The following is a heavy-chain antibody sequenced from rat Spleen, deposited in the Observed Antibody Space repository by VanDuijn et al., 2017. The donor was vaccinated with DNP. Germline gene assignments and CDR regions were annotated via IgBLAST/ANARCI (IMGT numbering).Heavy chain of an antibody. CDR3: TSNPHIRTAAPFDY. CDR1: GFTFSDYY. J-gene: IGHJ2*01. Sequence: EVLLVESDGGLVQPGRSLKLSCAVSGFTFSDYYMAWVRQAPAKGLEWVATISYNGGTPYYRDSVKGRFTISRDNAQSTLYLQMDSLRSEDTATYYCTSNPHIRTAAPFDYWGQGVMVTVSS. V-gene: IGHV5-7*01. D-gene: IGHD3-8*01. CDR2: ISYNGGTP.